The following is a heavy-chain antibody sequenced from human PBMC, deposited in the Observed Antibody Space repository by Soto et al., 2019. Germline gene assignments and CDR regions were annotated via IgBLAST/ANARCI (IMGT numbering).Heavy chain of an antibody. Sequence: GGSLRLSCAASGFTFSSYAMHWFRQAPGKGLEWVAVISYDGSNKYYADSVKGRFTISRDNSKNTLYLQMNSLRAEDTAVYYCASGRDGLRDSHFDNWGQGTLVAVSS. J-gene: IGHJ4*02. CDR1: GFTFSSYA. CDR2: ISYDGSNK. V-gene: IGHV3-30-3*01. CDR3: ASGRDGLRDSHFDN.